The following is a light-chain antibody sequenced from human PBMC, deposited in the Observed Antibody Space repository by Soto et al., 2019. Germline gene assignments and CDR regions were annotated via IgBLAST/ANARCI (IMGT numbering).Light chain of an antibody. CDR3: QSYDSNLSVV. J-gene: IGLJ2*01. CDR2: GNS. V-gene: IGLV1-40*01. CDR1: SSNIGAGYD. Sequence: QSVLTQPPSVSGAPGQRVTISCTGSSSNIGAGYDVHWYQQLPGTAPKLLIYGNSNRPSGVPDRFSGSKSGTSASLAITGLQAEDEDAYYCQSYDSNLSVVFGGGTQLTVL.